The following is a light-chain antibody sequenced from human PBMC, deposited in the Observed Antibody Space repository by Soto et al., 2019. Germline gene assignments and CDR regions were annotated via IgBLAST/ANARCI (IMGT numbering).Light chain of an antibody. CDR1: QSVSSNY. J-gene: IGKJ1*01. CDR3: QQYGSSPT. CDR2: DVS. Sequence: ETVLTQSPGTLSLSPGERATLSCRSSQSVSSNYLAWYQQKAGEAPRLLIYDVSSRATGIPDRFSGSGSGTDFTLTITRLEPEDSAMYYSQQYGSSPTFGQGTKVEIK. V-gene: IGKV3-20*01.